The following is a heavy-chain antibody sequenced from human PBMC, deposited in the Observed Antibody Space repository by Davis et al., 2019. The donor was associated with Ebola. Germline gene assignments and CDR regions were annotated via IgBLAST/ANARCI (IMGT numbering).Heavy chain of an antibody. J-gene: IGHJ6*02. CDR3: ASGDGRGNSYDMDV. CDR2: IKQDGSEK. D-gene: IGHD4-23*01. Sequence: GGSLRLSCAVSGLTFSNYWMSWVRQAPGKGPEWVAIIKQDGSEKDYVDSVKGRFTISRDNAKNSLFLQMNSLRAEDTALYYCASGDGRGNSYDMDVWGQGTTVTVSS. V-gene: IGHV3-7*03. CDR1: GLTFSNYW.